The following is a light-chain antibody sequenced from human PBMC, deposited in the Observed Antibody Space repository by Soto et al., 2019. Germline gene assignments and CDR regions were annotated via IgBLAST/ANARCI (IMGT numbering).Light chain of an antibody. J-gene: IGKJ2*01. Sequence: DIPMTQSPSSLSASVGDRVTITCRASQSISSYLNWYQQKPGKAPKLLIYAASSLQSGVPSRFSGSGSGTDFTLTISSLQPEDFATYYGQQSYSTPDTFGQGTKLEIK. CDR2: AAS. V-gene: IGKV1-39*01. CDR3: QQSYSTPDT. CDR1: QSISSY.